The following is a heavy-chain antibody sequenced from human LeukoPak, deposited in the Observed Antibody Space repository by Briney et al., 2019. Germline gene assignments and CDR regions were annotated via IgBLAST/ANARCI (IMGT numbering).Heavy chain of an antibody. CDR2: ILRDGSEK. J-gene: IGHJ3*02. CDR1: GLNLNTYW. D-gene: IGHD2/OR15-2a*01. CDR3: ARDWHHSNSRDYAFDI. V-gene: IGHV3-7*01. Sequence: GGSLRLSCAASGLNLNTYWMSWVRQAPGKGLEWVANILRDGSEKYYVDSVKGRFTISRDNAKNSLYLQMNNLRAEDTAVYHCARDWHHSNSRDYAFDIWGQGTMVTVSS.